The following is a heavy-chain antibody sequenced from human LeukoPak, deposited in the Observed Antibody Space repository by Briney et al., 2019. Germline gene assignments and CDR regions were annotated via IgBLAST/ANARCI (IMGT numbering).Heavy chain of an antibody. Sequence: SETLSLTCTVSGGSVSSGSYYWSWIRQPPGKGLEWIGEINHSGSTNYNPSLKSRVTISVDTSKNQFSLKLSSVTAADTAVYYCARVLEVYYGSGSYWGFDYWGQGTLVTVSS. V-gene: IGHV4-39*07. D-gene: IGHD3-10*01. CDR3: ARVLEVYYGSGSYWGFDY. CDR1: GGSVSSGSYY. J-gene: IGHJ4*02. CDR2: INHSGST.